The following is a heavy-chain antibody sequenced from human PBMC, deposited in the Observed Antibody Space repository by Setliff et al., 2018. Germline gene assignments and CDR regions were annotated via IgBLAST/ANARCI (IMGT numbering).Heavy chain of an antibody. Sequence: GESLKISCAASEFTFSSYAMSWVRQAPGKGLEWVSAISGSGGSTYYADSVKGRFTISRDNSKNTLYLQMNSLRAEDTAVYYCAKKGLVIIWDYYYGMDVWGQGTTVTVSS. J-gene: IGHJ6*02. D-gene: IGHD3-9*01. CDR3: AKKGLVIIWDYYYGMDV. CDR2: ISGSGGST. CDR1: EFTFSSYA. V-gene: IGHV3-23*01.